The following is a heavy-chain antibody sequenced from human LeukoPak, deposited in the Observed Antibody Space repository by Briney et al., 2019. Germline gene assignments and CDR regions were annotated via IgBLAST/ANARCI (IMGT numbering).Heavy chain of an antibody. CDR2: ISGSGGST. D-gene: IGHD5-18*01. Sequence: GSLRLSCAASGFTFSSYAMSWVRQAPGKGLEWVSAISGSGGSTYYADSVKGRFTISRDNSKNTLYLQMNSLRAEDTAVYYCAKVDTAMDTYYYGMDVWGQGTTVTVSS. V-gene: IGHV3-23*01. CDR3: AKVDTAMDTYYYGMDV. CDR1: GFTFSSYA. J-gene: IGHJ6*02.